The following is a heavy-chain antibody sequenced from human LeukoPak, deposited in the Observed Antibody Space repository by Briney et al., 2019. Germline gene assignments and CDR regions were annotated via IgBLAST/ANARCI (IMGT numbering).Heavy chain of an antibody. D-gene: IGHD3-9*01. CDR3: AKWGDYDVLTGYYVSDY. Sequence: GGTLRLSCAASGFTFSSYEMNWVRQAPGKGLEWVSYISNSGSTIYYADSVKGRFTISRDNAKNSLYLQMNSLRAEDTAVYYCAKWGDYDVLTGYYVSDYWGQGTLVTVSS. CDR1: GFTFSSYE. V-gene: IGHV3-48*03. J-gene: IGHJ4*02. CDR2: ISNSGSTI.